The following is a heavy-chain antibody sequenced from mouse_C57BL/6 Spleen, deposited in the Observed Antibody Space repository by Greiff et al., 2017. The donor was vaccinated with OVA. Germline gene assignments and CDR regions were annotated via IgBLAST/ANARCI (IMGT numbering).Heavy chain of an antibody. J-gene: IGHJ2*01. V-gene: IGHV1-42*01. CDR2: INPSTGGT. Sequence: EVQLQQSGPELVKPGASVKISCKASGYSFTGYYMHWVKQSPEKSLEWIGEINPSTGGTTYNQKFKAKATLTVDKSYSTAYMQLNSLTSEDSAVYYCAREADGYFDYWGQGTTLTVSS. CDR3: AREADGYFDY. CDR1: GYSFTGYY. D-gene: IGHD2-3*01.